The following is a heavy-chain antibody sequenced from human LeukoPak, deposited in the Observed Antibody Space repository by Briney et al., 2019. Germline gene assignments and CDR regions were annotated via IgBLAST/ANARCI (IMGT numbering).Heavy chain of an antibody. D-gene: IGHD3/OR15-3a*01. CDR3: AREPDVDLDTFRGDGLDI. CDR1: GGTFSSYG. J-gene: IGHJ3*02. V-gene: IGHV1-69*04. Sequence: SVKVSCKASGGTFSSYGLNWVRQAPGQGLEWMGRNIPILGISTYAQEFQGRVTITADKFTSTTYMELSSLKSEDTAVYYCAREPDVDLDTFRGDGLDIWGQGTMVTVSS. CDR2: NIPILGIS.